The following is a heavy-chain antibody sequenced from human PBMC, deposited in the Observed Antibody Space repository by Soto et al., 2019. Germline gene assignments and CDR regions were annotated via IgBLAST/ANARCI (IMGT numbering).Heavy chain of an antibody. Sequence: GGSLRLSCAASGFIFDDYAMHWVRQAPGKGLERVSGINWNTGSIGYADSVKGRFTISKDHTKNSLYLQMNSLRAEDTALYYCAKALSGYTYGPFDYWGQGTLVTVSS. V-gene: IGHV3-9*01. J-gene: IGHJ4*02. CDR1: GFIFDDYA. CDR2: INWNTGSI. D-gene: IGHD5-18*01. CDR3: AKALSGYTYGPFDY.